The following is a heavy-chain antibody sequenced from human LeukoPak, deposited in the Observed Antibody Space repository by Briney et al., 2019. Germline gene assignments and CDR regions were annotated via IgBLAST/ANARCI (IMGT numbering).Heavy chain of an antibody. D-gene: IGHD6-19*01. J-gene: IGHJ4*02. V-gene: IGHV3-23*01. CDR3: AKDAHSSGWYKLEYRYFDY. CDR2: ISGSGGST. Sequence: GGSLRLSCEASGFTFSSYAMSWVRQAPGKGLEWVSAISGSGGSTYYADSVKGRFTISRDNSKNTLYLQMNSLRAEDTAVYYCAKDAHSSGWYKLEYRYFDYWGQGTLVTVSS. CDR1: GFTFSSYA.